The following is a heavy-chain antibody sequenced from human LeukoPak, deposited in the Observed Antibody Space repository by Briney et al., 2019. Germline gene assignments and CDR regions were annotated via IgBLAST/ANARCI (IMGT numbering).Heavy chain of an antibody. CDR2: IDPSDSYT. CDR3: ARHGGPASSSSDWFDP. Sequence: GESLKISCKGSGYSFTSYWISWVRQMPGKGLEWMGRIDPSDSYTNYSPSFQGHVTISADKSIGTAYLQWSSLKASDAAMYYCARHGGPASSSSDWFDPWGQGTLVTVSS. V-gene: IGHV5-10-1*01. D-gene: IGHD6-6*01. J-gene: IGHJ5*02. CDR1: GYSFTSYW.